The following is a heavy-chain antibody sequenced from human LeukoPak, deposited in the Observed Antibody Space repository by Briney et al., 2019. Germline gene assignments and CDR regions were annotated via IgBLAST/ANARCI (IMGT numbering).Heavy chain of an antibody. J-gene: IGHJ4*02. V-gene: IGHV3-74*01. CDR1: GFTFSSYW. D-gene: IGHD3-3*01. Sequence: GGXXRLSCAASGFTFSSYWMHWVRQAPGKGLVWVSRINSDGSSTSYADSVKGRFTISRDNAKNTLYLQMNSLRAEDTAVYYCARPNYDFWSGYNYYFDYWGQGTLVTVSS. CDR3: ARPNYDFWSGYNYYFDY. CDR2: INSDGSST.